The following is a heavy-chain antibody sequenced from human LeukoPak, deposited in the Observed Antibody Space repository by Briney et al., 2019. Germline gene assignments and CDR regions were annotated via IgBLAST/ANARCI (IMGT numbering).Heavy chain of an antibody. CDR1: GFTFDDYA. J-gene: IGHJ5*02. D-gene: IGHD3-3*01. CDR2: ISGDGGST. Sequence: PGGSLRLSCAASGFTFDDYAMHWVRQAPGKGLEWVSLISGDGGSTYYADSVRGRFTISRDNSKNSLYLQMNSLRTEDTALYYCAKDPISIFGVVTNNWFDPWGQGTLVTVSS. CDR3: AKDPISIFGVVTNNWFDP. V-gene: IGHV3-43*02.